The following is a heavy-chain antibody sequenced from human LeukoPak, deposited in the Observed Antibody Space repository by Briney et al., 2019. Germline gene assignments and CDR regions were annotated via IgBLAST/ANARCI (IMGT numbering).Heavy chain of an antibody. CDR2: IYYSGST. J-gene: IGHJ3*02. CDR1: GGSISSGDYY. D-gene: IGHD3-22*01. Sequence: SETLSLTCTVSGGSISSGDYYWSWIRQPPGKGLEWIGYIYYSGSTYYNPSLKSRVTISVDTSKNQFSLKLSSVTAADTAVYYCASPERETYYYDSSGYPALGIWAQGTMVTVSS. V-gene: IGHV4-30-4*01. CDR3: ASPERETYYYDSSGYPALGI.